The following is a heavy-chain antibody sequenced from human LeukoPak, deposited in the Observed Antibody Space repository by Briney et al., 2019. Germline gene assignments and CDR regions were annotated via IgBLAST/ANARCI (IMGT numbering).Heavy chain of an antibody. CDR1: GGSISSYY. D-gene: IGHD4-11*01. CDR3: ARHHYSNQYYFDY. CDR2: IYTSGST. V-gene: IGHV4-4*09. Sequence: SETLSLTCTVSGGSISSYYWSWIRQPPGKGLEWIGYIYTSGSTNYNPSLKSRVTISVDTSKNQFSLKLSSVTAADTAVYYCARHHYSNQYYFDYWGQGTLVTVSS. J-gene: IGHJ4*02.